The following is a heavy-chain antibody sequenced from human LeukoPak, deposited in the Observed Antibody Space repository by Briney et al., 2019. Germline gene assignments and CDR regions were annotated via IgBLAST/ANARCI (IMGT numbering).Heavy chain of an antibody. CDR2: INHSGST. D-gene: IGHD5-12*01. CDR3: ARGPNIWGIVATNHFDY. V-gene: IGHV4-34*01. J-gene: IGHJ4*02. Sequence: KPSETLSLTCAVYGGSFSGYYWSWIRQPPGKGLEWIGEINHSGSTNYNPSLKSRVTISVDTSKNQFSLKLSSVTAADTAVYYCARGPNIWGIVATNHFDYWGQGTLVTVSS. CDR1: GGSFSGYY.